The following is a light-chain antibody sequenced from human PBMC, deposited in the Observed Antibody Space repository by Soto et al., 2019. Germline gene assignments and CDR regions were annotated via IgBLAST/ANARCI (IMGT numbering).Light chain of an antibody. Sequence: QSALTQPASVSGSPGQSITISCTGTSSDVGSYNLVSWYQQHPGKAPKLMIYEGSKRPSGASNRFSGSKSGNTASLTISGLQAEDDADYYCCSYAGSSTFVVFGGGTQLTVL. CDR1: SSDVGSYNL. V-gene: IGLV2-23*03. CDR2: EGS. J-gene: IGLJ3*02. CDR3: CSYAGSSTFVV.